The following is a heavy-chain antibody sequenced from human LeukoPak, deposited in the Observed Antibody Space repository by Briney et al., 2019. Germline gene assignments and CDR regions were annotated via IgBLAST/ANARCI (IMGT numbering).Heavy chain of an antibody. CDR2: ISSSSSYI. CDR3: GLELQARLVDY. D-gene: IGHD1-7*01. CDR1: GFTFSSYS. Sequence: PGGSLRLSCAASGFTFSSYSMNWVRQAPGKGLELVSSISSSSSYIYYADSVKGRFTISRDNAKNSLYLQMNSLRAEDTAVYYCGLELQARLVDYWGQGTLVTVSS. V-gene: IGHV3-21*01. J-gene: IGHJ4*02.